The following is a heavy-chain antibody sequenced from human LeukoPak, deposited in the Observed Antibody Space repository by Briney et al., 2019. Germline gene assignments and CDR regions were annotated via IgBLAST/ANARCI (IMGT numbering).Heavy chain of an antibody. CDR3: AREGGRTYYYYGMDV. Sequence: GGSLRLSCAASGFTFSSYSMNWVRQAPGKGLEWVSSISSSSSYTYYTDSVKGRFTISRDNAKNSLYLQMNSLRAEDTAVYYCAREGGRTYYYYGMDVWGQGTTVTVSS. V-gene: IGHV3-21*01. D-gene: IGHD1-14*01. CDR1: GFTFSSYS. CDR2: ISSSSSYT. J-gene: IGHJ6*02.